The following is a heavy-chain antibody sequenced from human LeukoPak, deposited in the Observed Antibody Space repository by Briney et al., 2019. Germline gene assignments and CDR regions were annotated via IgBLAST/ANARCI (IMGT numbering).Heavy chain of an antibody. CDR2: IRYDGSNK. D-gene: IGHD2-15*01. V-gene: IGHV3-30*02. CDR3: AIDRRAGGGYFDC. J-gene: IGHJ4*02. Sequence: GGSLRLSCAASRFIFSNYGMYWVRQAPGKGLEWVAFIRYDGSNKYYADSVKGRFTISRDNSKTTLYLQMNSLRGEDTAVYYCAIDRRAGGGYFDCWGQGTLVTVSS. CDR1: RFIFSNYG.